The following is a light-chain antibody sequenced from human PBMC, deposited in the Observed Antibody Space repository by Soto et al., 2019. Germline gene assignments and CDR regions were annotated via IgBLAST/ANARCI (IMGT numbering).Light chain of an antibody. CDR1: QTISSW. CDR3: QHSNSYSEA. Sequence: IQLTNSPSTLSGSVGDRVTITCRASQTISSWLAWYQQKPGKAPKIMIYKASTLKSGVPSRFSGSVSGTEGTITISSLKTDDGSTYYCQHSNSYSEAFGQGTKVDIK. CDR2: KAS. J-gene: IGKJ1*01. V-gene: IGKV1-5*03.